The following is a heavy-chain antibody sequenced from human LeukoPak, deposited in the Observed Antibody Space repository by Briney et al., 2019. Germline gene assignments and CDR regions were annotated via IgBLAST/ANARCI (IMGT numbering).Heavy chain of an antibody. Sequence: SETLSLTCIVSGGSLNSPNYYWGWIRQPPGKGLEWIGTIYYSGTTYYNPSLKSRLTISVDTSKNQFSLRLTSVTAADTAVYYCARHDYYGSLNWFDPWGQGTLITVSS. V-gene: IGHV4-39*01. CDR2: IYYSGTT. J-gene: IGHJ5*02. CDR1: GGSLNSPNYY. D-gene: IGHD3-10*01. CDR3: ARHDYYGSLNWFDP.